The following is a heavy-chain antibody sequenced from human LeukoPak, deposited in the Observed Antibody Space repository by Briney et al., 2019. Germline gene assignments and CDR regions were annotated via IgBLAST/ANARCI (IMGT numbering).Heavy chain of an antibody. CDR1: GFTFSSYA. D-gene: IGHD3-3*01. Sequence: AGGSLRLSCAASGFTFSSYAMHWVRQAPGKGLEWVAVISYDGSNKYYADSVKGRFTISRDNSKNTLYLQVNSLRAEDTAVYYCARDFDFWSLKYYFDYWGQGTLVTVSS. CDR3: ARDFDFWSLKYYFDY. V-gene: IGHV3-30-3*01. CDR2: ISYDGSNK. J-gene: IGHJ4*02.